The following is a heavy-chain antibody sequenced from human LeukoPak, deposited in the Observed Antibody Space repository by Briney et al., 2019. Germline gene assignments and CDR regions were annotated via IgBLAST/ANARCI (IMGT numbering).Heavy chain of an antibody. CDR1: GGSISSSNW. CDR3: ARSSTTVNANWFDP. CDR2: IYHSGST. V-gene: IGHV4-4*02. J-gene: IGHJ5*02. Sequence: SETLSLTCAVSGGSISSSNWWSWVRQPPGKGLEWIGEIYHSGSTNYNPSLKSRVTISVDKSKNQFSLKLSSVTAADTAVYYCARSSTTVNANWFDPWGQGTLVTVSS. D-gene: IGHD4-17*01.